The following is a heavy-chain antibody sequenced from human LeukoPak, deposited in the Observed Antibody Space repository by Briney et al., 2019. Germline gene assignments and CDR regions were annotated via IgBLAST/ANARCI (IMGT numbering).Heavy chain of an antibody. D-gene: IGHD3-10*01. J-gene: IGHJ4*02. CDR1: GYTFTGHY. CDR3: ARDPGSLHFDY. V-gene: IGHV1-2*02. Sequence: ASVKVSCKASGYTFTGHYMHWVRRAPGQGLEWMGWINPNSGGTNYAQKFQGRVTMTRDTSISTAYMELSRLRSDDTAVYYCARDPGSLHFDYWGQGTLVTVSS. CDR2: INPNSGGT.